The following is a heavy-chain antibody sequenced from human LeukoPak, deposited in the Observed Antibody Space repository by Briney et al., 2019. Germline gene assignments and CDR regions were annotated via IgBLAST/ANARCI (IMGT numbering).Heavy chain of an antibody. CDR3: ARLEGDFEYYFDY. CDR1: GGSISSYY. D-gene: IGHD2-21*02. V-gene: IGHV4-59*08. Sequence: SKTLSLTCTVSGGSISSYYWSWIRQPPGKGLEWIGYIYYSGSTNYNPSLKSRVTISVDTSKNQFSLKLSSVTAADTAVYYCARLEGDFEYYFDYWGQGTLVTVSS. J-gene: IGHJ4*02. CDR2: IYYSGST.